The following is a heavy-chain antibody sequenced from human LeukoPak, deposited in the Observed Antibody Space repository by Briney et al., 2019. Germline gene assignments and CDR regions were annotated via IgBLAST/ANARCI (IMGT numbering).Heavy chain of an antibody. J-gene: IGHJ4*02. Sequence: GGSLRLSGAASGFTFSSYAMHWVRRAPGKGLEGVTVISYDGSNKYYADSVRGGFTISGDNSKNTLYVQMHSLRAGDRDVYYFASCGGIQLWSYIDYWAQGTLVTVSS. D-gene: IGHD5-18*01. CDR1: GFTFSSYA. CDR3: ASCGGIQLWSYIDY. V-gene: IGHV3-30*04. CDR2: ISYDGSNK.